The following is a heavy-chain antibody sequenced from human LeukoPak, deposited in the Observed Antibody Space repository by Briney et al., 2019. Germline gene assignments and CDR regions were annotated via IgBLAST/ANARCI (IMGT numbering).Heavy chain of an antibody. CDR3: ARSQSSRQITIPKTRRYFDY. Sequence: PGRSLRLSCAASGFTFSSYAMHWVRQAPGKGLEWVAVISYDGSNKYYADSVKGRFTISRDNSKNTLYLQMNSLRAEDTAVYYCARSQSSRQITIPKTRRYFDYWGQGVLVTVSS. V-gene: IGHV3-30*04. CDR2: ISYDGSNK. J-gene: IGHJ4*02. D-gene: IGHD3-10*01. CDR1: GFTFSSYA.